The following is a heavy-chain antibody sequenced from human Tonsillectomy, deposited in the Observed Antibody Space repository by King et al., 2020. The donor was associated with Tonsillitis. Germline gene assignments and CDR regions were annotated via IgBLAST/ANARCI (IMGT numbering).Heavy chain of an antibody. CDR2: IYYSGST. Sequence: QLQESGPGLVKPSETLSLTCTASGGSISSYYWSWIRQPPGKGLEWIGYIYYSGSTNYNPSLKSRVTISVDTSKNQFSLKLSSVTAADTAVYYCARVPKYYYDSSGYYHEAFDIWGQGTMVTVSS. CDR3: ARVPKYYYDSSGYYHEAFDI. D-gene: IGHD3-22*01. V-gene: IGHV4-59*01. J-gene: IGHJ3*02. CDR1: GGSISSYY.